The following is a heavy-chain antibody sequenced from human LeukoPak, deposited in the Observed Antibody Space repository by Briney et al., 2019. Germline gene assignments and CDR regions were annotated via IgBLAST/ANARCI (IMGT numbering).Heavy chain of an antibody. CDR3: AREFLALGYYYYGMDV. CDR1: GFTFSSYG. J-gene: IGHJ6*02. V-gene: IGHV3-33*08. Sequence: GRSLRLSCAASGFTFSSYGMHWVRQAPGKGLEWVAVIWYDGSNKYYADSVKGRFTISRDNSKNTLYLQMNSLRAEDTAVYYCAREFLALGYYYYGMDVWGQGTTVTVSS. CDR2: IWYDGSNK.